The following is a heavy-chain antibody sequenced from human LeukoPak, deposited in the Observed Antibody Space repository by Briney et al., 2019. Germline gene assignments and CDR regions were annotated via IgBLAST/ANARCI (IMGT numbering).Heavy chain of an antibody. CDR1: GFTFTNFW. CDR3: TRVGYIDEGIDY. D-gene: IGHD5-24*01. Sequence: GGSLRLSCATSGFTFTNFWMTWVRQAPGKGLEWVANIKQDGSKKSYVDSVKGRFTISRDNAKNSLYLQMNSLRAEDTAIYYCTRVGYIDEGIDYWGQGTLVTVSS. CDR2: IKQDGSKK. J-gene: IGHJ4*02. V-gene: IGHV3-7*04.